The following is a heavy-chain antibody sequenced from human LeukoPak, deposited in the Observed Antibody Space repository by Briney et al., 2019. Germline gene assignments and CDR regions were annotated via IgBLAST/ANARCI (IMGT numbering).Heavy chain of an antibody. CDR2: SRDKGNSYTT. CDR3: ARDLGYYDSSGHTVSDY. Sequence: PGGSLRLSCAASGFTFSDHYIDWVRQAPGKGLEWVGRSRDKGNSYTTAYAASVRGRFTISRDDSKNSLYLQMNSLKIEDTAVYYCARDLGYYDSSGHTVSDYWGQGTLVTVSS. V-gene: IGHV3-72*01. CDR1: GFTFSDHY. J-gene: IGHJ4*02. D-gene: IGHD3-22*01.